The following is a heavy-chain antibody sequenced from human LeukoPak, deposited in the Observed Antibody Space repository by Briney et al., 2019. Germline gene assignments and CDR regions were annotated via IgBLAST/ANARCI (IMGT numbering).Heavy chain of an antibody. CDR2: ISSSGSTI. CDR1: GFTFSSYE. J-gene: IGHJ6*02. D-gene: IGHD6-13*01. V-gene: IGHV3-48*03. CDR3: ARDEAAGGYYYGMDV. Sequence: PGGSLRLSCAASGFTFSSYEMNWVRQAPGKGLEWVSYISSSGSTIYYADSVKGRFTISRDNAKNSLYLQMNSLRAEGTAVYYCARDEAAGGYYYGMDVWGQGTTVTVSS.